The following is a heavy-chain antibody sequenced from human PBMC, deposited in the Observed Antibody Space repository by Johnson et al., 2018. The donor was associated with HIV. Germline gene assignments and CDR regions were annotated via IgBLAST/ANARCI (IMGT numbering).Heavy chain of an antibody. J-gene: IGHJ3*02. CDR2: ISYDGNNK. CDR3: AKGVSDSSGYYYGEDAFDI. D-gene: IGHD3-22*01. Sequence: QVQLVESGGGVVQPGRSLRLSCAASGFTFSSYAMHWVRQAPGKGLEWVAVISYDGNNKYYADSVKGRFTISRDKSKNTLYLQMNSLRAEDTAVYYCAKGVSDSSGYYYGEDAFDIWGQGTMVTVSS. V-gene: IGHV3-30-3*02. CDR1: GFTFSSYA.